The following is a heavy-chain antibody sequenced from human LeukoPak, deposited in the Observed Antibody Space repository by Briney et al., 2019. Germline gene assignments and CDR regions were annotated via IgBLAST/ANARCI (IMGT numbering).Heavy chain of an antibody. Sequence: SDTLSLTCTVSGGSISSGGYYWSWIRQHPGKGLEWIGYIYYSGSTYYNPSLKSRVTISVDTSKNQFSLKLSSVTAADTAVYYCARDDTNYERGFDYWGQGTLVTVSS. V-gene: IGHV4-31*03. CDR2: IYYSGST. CDR1: GGSISSGGYY. J-gene: IGHJ4*02. D-gene: IGHD3-22*01. CDR3: ARDDTNYERGFDY.